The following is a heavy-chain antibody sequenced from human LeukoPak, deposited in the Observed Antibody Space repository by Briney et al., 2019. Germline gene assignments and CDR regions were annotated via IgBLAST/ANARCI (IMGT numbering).Heavy chain of an antibody. CDR2: IHDKGST. Sequence: SETLSLTCTISGDSINGHYWSWIRQPPGKRLEWIGDIHDKGSTNYNLSLKSRVTISVDTSKNHLSLNLTSVLAADTAIYYCARRDTGWNYCDYWGQGILVTVSS. V-gene: IGHV4-59*08. CDR1: GDSINGHY. J-gene: IGHJ4*02. CDR3: ARRDTGWNYCDY. D-gene: IGHD6-19*01.